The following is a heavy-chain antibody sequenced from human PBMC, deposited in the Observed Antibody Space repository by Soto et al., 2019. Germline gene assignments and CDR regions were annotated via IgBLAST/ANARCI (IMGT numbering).Heavy chain of an antibody. V-gene: IGHV1-69*01. CDR1: GGTFSSYA. D-gene: IGHD6-13*01. CDR3: AGLPAGEKAAAGDRYGMDV. J-gene: IGHJ6*02. CDR2: IIPIFGTA. Sequence: QVQLVQSGAEVKKPGSSVKVSCKASGGTFSSYAISWVRQAPGQGLEWMGGIIPIFGTANYAQKFQGRVTITADESPSTGYMELSSLRSEDTAVYYYAGLPAGEKAAAGDRYGMDVWGQGTTVTVSS.